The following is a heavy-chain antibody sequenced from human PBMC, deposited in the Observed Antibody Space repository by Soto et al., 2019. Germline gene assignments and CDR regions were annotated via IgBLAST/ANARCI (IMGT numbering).Heavy chain of an antibody. CDR3: ARGALLRYFDWLLYADDAFDI. V-gene: IGHV1-2*04. CDR2: INPNSGGT. CDR1: GYTFTGYY. D-gene: IGHD3-9*01. J-gene: IGHJ3*02. Sequence: ASVKVSCKASGYTFTGYYMHWVRQAPGQGLEWMGWINPNSGGTNYAQKFQGWVTMTRDTSISTAYMELSRLRSGDTAVYYCARGALLRYFDWLLYADDAFDIWGQGTMVTVSS.